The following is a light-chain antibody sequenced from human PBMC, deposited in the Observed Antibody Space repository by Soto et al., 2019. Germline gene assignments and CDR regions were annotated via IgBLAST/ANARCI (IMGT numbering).Light chain of an antibody. V-gene: IGKV1-5*01. CDR3: QQCNTFWT. CDR1: QTIRSW. CDR2: DAS. Sequence: DIQMTQSPSTLSASVGDRVTITCRASQTIRSWLAWYQQKPGTAPKFLIYDASTLESGVPSRFSGSGFGTEFTLTISSLQPDDFATYYCQQCNTFWTFGQGTKVDIK. J-gene: IGKJ1*01.